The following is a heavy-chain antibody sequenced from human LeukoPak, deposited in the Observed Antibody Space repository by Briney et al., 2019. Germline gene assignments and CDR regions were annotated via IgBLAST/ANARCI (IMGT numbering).Heavy chain of an antibody. V-gene: IGHV4-39*07. J-gene: IGHJ4*02. D-gene: IGHD3-22*01. CDR3: ARAAATYDSSGYYYPYFDY. CDR1: GGSISSSSYY. CDR2: IYYSGST. Sequence: PSETLSLACTVSGGSISSSSYYWGWIRQPPGKGLEWIGSIYYSGSTYYNPSLKSRVTISVDTSKNQFSLSLSSVTDADTAVYYCARAAATYDSSGYYYPYFDYWGQGTLVTVSS.